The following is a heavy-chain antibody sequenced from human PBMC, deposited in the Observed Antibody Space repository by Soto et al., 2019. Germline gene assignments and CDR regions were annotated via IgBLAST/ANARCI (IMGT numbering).Heavy chain of an antibody. CDR3: AREPMIVVVITGDAFDI. V-gene: IGHV1-46*01. D-gene: IGHD3-22*01. CDR2: INPSGGST. CDR1: GYTFTSYY. J-gene: IGHJ3*02. Sequence: ASVKVSCKASGYTFTSYYMHWVRQAPGQGLEWMGIINPSGGSTSYAQKFQGRVTMTRDTSTSTVYMELSSLRSEDTAVYYCAREPMIVVVITGDAFDIWGQGTTVTVSS.